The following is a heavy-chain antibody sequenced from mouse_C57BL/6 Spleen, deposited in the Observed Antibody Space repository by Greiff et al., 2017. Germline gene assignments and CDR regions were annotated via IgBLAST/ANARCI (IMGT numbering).Heavy chain of an antibody. J-gene: IGHJ3*01. V-gene: IGHV1-42*01. CDR2: VNPSTGGT. Sequence: VQLQQSGPELVKPGASVKISCKASGYSFTGYYMHWVKQSPEQSLEWIGEVNPSTGGTTYNQKFKAKATLTVDESSSTAYMQLKSLTSEDSAVYYCARWGDSWFAYWGQGTLVTVSA. CDR1: GYSFTGYY. CDR3: ARWGDSWFAY.